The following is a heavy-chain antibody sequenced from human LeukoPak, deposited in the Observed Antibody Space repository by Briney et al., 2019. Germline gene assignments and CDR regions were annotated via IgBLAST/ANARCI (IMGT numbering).Heavy chain of an antibody. D-gene: IGHD6-13*01. CDR1: GGTFSSYA. CDR3: ASRAIAAAGSFDY. Sequence: ASVKVSCKASGGTFSSYAISWVRQAPGQGLEWMGGIIPIFGTANYAQKFQGRVTITTDESTSIAYMELSSLRSEDTAVDYCASRAIAAAGSFDYWGQGTLVTVSS. J-gene: IGHJ4*02. V-gene: IGHV1-69*05. CDR2: IIPIFGTA.